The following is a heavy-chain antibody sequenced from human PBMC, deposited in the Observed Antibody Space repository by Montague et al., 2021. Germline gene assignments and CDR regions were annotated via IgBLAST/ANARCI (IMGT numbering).Heavy chain of an antibody. CDR2: IYSSGNT. Sequence: SETRSLTCTVYGDSMNTYNWNWIRQPPGKGLEWIGYIYSSGNTNYNPSLKSRVTISVDTSRNQFSLEVSSVTAADTAMYYCAREWSGFDFWGHGTMVTVSS. CDR3: AREWSGFDF. D-gene: IGHD1-26*01. J-gene: IGHJ3*01. CDR1: GDSMNTYN. V-gene: IGHV4-59*01.